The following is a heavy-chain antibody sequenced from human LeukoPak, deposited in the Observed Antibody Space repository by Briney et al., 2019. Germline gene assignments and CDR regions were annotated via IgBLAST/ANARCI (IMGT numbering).Heavy chain of an antibody. CDR3: ACGLYSSSFPLFSYYYHGMDV. D-gene: IGHD6-6*01. Sequence: ASVKVSCKASGYTFTSYDINWVRQATGQGLEWMGWMNPNSGNTGYAQKFQGRVTMTRNTSISTAYMELSSLRSEDTAVYYCACGLYSSSFPLFSYYYHGMDVWGQGTTVTVSS. V-gene: IGHV1-8*01. CDR1: GYTFTSYD. J-gene: IGHJ6*02. CDR2: MNPNSGNT.